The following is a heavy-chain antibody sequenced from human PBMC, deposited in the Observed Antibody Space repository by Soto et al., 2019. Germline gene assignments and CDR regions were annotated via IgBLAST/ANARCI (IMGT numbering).Heavy chain of an antibody. CDR1: GFTFSHYE. V-gene: IGHV3-48*03. Sequence: EVQVVESGGGLVEVGGSLRLSCAASGFTFSHYEMNWVRQAPGKXLGWVSHISSSGGGIYYADSVKGRFTVSRDNARNSLFLQMXXXXXXXXAXXXXXXXXXXXXXXYNYNYYAMDVWGQGTTVTVSS. CDR2: ISSSGGGI. CDR3: XXXXXXXXXXYNYNYYAMDV. D-gene: IGHD3-10*01. J-gene: IGHJ6*02.